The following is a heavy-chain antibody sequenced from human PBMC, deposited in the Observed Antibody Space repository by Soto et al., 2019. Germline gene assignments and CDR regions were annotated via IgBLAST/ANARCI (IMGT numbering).Heavy chain of an antibody. D-gene: IGHD6-13*01. CDR1: GFSFSNAW. V-gene: IGHV3-15*01. CDR3: TTAAAGNFYYYYGMVV. CDR2: IKPKSDGGTT. J-gene: IGHJ6*02. Sequence: EVQLVESGGRLIKPGGSLTLSCVASGFSFSNAWMTWVRQAPGKGLEWVGRIKPKSDGGTTDYAAPVKGRFTISRDDSKNTLYVQMNSLKTEDTAVYYCTTAAAGNFYYYYGMVVWGQGTTVTVSS.